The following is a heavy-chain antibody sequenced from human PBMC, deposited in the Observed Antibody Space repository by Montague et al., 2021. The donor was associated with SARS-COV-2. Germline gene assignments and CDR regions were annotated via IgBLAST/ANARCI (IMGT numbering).Heavy chain of an antibody. CDR2: ISSSSSYI. Sequence: SLRLSCAASGFTFSSYSMNWVRQAPGKGLAWVSSISSSSSYIYYADSMKGRFTISRDHAKNSLYLQMNSLRAEDTAVYYCARVPTMVTKASYYYSGLDVWGQGTTVTVSS. CDR1: GFTFSSYS. V-gene: IGHV3-21*01. J-gene: IGHJ6*02. D-gene: IGHD4-17*01. CDR3: ARVPTMVTKASYYYSGLDV.